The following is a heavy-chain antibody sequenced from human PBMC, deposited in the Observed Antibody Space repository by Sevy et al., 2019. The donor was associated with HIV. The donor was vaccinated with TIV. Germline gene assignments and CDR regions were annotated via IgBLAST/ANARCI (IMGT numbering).Heavy chain of an antibody. D-gene: IGHD2-15*01. J-gene: IGHJ3*02. CDR3: ARENIASGGSAFDI. CDR1: GGSINSGTHY. V-gene: IGHV4-61*02. CDR2: IYTSGST. Sequence: SETLSLTCTVSGGSINSGTHYWSWIRQSPGKGLEWIGRIYTSGSTDYNPSLKSRVTISGDTSKNLVSLKLNSVTAADTAVYYCARENIASGGSAFDISGQGTLVTVSS.